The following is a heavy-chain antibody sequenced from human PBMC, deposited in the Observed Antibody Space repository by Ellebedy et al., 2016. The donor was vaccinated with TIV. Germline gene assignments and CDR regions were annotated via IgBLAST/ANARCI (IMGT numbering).Heavy chain of an antibody. CDR1: GFTFSGYG. J-gene: IGHJ4*02. CDR2: ISYNGNSH. Sequence: GESLKISCAASGFTFSGYGMHWVRQTPGKGLEWLAVISYNGNSHFYADSVNGRITISRDNSKTTLNLQMNSLRAEDTAVYYCAKDLRPLWGGAMDSWGRGALVTVSS. D-gene: IGHD3-16*01. CDR3: AKDLRPLWGGAMDS. V-gene: IGHV3-30*18.